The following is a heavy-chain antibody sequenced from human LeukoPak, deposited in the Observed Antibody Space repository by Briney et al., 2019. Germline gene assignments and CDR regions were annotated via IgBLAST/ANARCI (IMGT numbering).Heavy chain of an antibody. V-gene: IGHV3-30*18. CDR2: ISYDGSNK. Sequence: PGRSLRLSCAASGFTFSSYGMHWVRQAPGKGLEWVAVISYDGSNKYYADSVKGRFTISRDNSKNTLYLQMNSLRAEDTAVYYCANEQWPYYFDYWGQGTLVTVSS. CDR1: GFTFSSYG. CDR3: ANEQWPYYFDY. D-gene: IGHD6-19*01. J-gene: IGHJ4*02.